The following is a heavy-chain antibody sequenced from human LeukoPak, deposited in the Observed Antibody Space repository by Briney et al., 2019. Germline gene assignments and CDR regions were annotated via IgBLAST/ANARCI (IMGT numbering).Heavy chain of an antibody. CDR1: GGSFSGYY. D-gene: IGHD4-17*01. CDR2: INHSGST. Sequence: PSGTLSLTCAVYGGSFSGYYWSWIRQPPGKGLEWIGEINHSGSTNYNPSLKSRVTISVDTSKNQFSLKLSSVTAADTAVYYCARLPGDYQGYWGQGTLVTVSS. V-gene: IGHV4-34*01. J-gene: IGHJ4*02. CDR3: ARLPGDYQGY.